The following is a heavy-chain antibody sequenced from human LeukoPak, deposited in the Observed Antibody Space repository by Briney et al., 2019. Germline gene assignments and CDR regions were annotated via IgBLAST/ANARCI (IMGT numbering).Heavy chain of an antibody. CDR3: ARERQDSSSSVDY. J-gene: IGHJ4*02. V-gene: IGHV1-2*06. CDR2: INPNSGGT. Sequence: ASVKVSCKASGYTFTGYYMHWVRQAPGQGLEWMGRINPNSGGTNYAQKFQGRVTMTRDTSISTAYMELSRLRSDDTAVYYCARERQDSSSSVDYWGQRTLVTVSS. D-gene: IGHD6-6*01. CDR1: GYTFTGYY.